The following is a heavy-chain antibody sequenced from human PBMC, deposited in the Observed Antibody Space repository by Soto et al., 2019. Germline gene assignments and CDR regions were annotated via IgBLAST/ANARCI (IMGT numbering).Heavy chain of an antibody. Sequence: QVQLVQSGAEVKKPGSSGKVSCKASGGTFSSYTISWVRQAPGQGLEWMGRIIPILGIANYAQKFQGRVTITADKSTSTAYMELSSLRSEDTAVYYCSYCSGGSCPGYYYGMDVWGQGTTVTVSS. CDR3: SYCSGGSCPGYYYGMDV. V-gene: IGHV1-69*02. CDR2: IIPILGIA. CDR1: GGTFSSYT. J-gene: IGHJ6*02. D-gene: IGHD2-15*01.